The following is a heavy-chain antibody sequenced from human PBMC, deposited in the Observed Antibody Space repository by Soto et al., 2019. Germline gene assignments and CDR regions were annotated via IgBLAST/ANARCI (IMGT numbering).Heavy chain of an antibody. CDR3: VRFAERSPGSGPLADY. CDR1: GESFSAYY. D-gene: IGHD3-10*01. Sequence: QVHVQQWGAGLLKPSETLSLTCGVYGESFSAYYWNWIRQSPGKGLEWIGDIHHTGDTKYNPSLKSRLTLSVDTSKNQFSLKLTSVTAADTAVYYCVRFAERSPGSGPLADYWGQGTLVTVSS. J-gene: IGHJ4*02. CDR2: IHHTGDT. V-gene: IGHV4-34*01.